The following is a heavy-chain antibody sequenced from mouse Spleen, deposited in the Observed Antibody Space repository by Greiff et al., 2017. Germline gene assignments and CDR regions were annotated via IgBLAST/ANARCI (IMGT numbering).Heavy chain of an antibody. CDR2: ISSSGST. CDR1: GYSITSDY. V-gene: IGHV3-8*01. J-gene: IGHJ2*01. Sequence: EVQGVESGPGLAKPSQTLSLTCSVTGYSITSDYWNWIRNFPGNKLEYMGYISSSGSTYYNPSLKSRISITRDTSKNQYYLQLNSVTTEDRATYYCARTRGNYGYFDYWGQGTTLTVSS. CDR3: ARTRGNYGYFDY. D-gene: IGHD2-1*01.